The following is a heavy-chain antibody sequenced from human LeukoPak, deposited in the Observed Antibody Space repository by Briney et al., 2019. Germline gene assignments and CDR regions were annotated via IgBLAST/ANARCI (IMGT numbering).Heavy chain of an antibody. D-gene: IGHD4-23*01. J-gene: IGHJ4*02. CDR2: ISGSGGST. CDR1: GFTFSSYA. Sequence: PGGSLRLSCAASGFTFSSYAMSWVRQAPGKGLEWVSAISGSGGSTYYADSVKGRFTISRDNSKNTLYLQMNSLRAEDTAVYYCAKDPGLYGGNPSVYFDYWGQGTLVTVSS. V-gene: IGHV3-23*01. CDR3: AKDPGLYGGNPSVYFDY.